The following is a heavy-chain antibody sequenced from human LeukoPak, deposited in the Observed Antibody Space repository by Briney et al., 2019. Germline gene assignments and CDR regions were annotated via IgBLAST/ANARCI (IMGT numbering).Heavy chain of an antibody. CDR3: ARGRSGGINWFDP. J-gene: IGHJ5*02. D-gene: IGHD3-10*01. CDR2: VSHSGTT. V-gene: IGHV4-34*01. CDR1: GGSFSGYY. Sequence: SETLSLTCDVSGGSFSGYYYSWIRQPPEKGLEWIGEVSHSGTTNYNSSLKSRVTMSVDTSKNQFSLKLSSVTAADTAVYYCARGRSGGINWFDPWGQGTLVTVSS.